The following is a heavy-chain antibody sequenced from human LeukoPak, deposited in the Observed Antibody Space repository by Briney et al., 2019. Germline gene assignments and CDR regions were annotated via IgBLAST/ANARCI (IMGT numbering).Heavy chain of an antibody. CDR1: GFTFSSYN. Sequence: WGSLTLSCTASGFTFSSYNMNWVRQAPGKGLEWVSSIISSSYIYYADSVKGRFTISRDNAKNSLYLQMNSLRGEDTAVYYCARAGGPSSGWSTGEYLFDCWGRGTLVTVSS. D-gene: IGHD6-19*01. V-gene: IGHV3-21*01. CDR3: ARAGGPSSGWSTGEYLFDC. J-gene: IGHJ4*02. CDR2: IISSSYI.